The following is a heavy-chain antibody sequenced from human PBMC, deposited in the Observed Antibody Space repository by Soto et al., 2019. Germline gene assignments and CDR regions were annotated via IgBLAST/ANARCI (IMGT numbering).Heavy chain of an antibody. Sequence: PSETLSLTCSLSGGSISNYYWNWIRQPPGKGLEWIGYIHHSGTTNCNPSLKSRVTMSVDTSKNQFSLKLTSVTAADTAVYYCARVRVEFLEWSLGYYYYMDVWGKGTTVTVSS. D-gene: IGHD3-3*01. CDR1: GGSISNYY. J-gene: IGHJ6*03. CDR3: ARVRVEFLEWSLGYYYYMDV. V-gene: IGHV4-59*01. CDR2: IHHSGTT.